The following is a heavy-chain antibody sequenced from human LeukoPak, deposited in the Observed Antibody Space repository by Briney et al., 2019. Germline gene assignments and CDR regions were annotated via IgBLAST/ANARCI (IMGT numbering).Heavy chain of an antibody. CDR2: VNHSGYT. CDR3: ARQLYGSDY. CDR1: GVSFSTYY. J-gene: IGHJ4*02. D-gene: IGHD4-17*01. V-gene: IGHV4-34*01. Sequence: SETLSLTCDVSGVSFSTYYWSWIRQSPEKGLEWIGEVNHSGYTNYNPSLKGRVTISVDTSRNQFSLKLSSVTAADTAVYYCARQLYGSDYWGQGTLVTVSS.